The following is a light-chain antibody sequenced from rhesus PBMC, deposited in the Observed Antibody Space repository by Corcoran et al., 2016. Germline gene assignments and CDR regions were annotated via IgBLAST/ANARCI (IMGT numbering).Light chain of an antibody. Sequence: EIVLTQSPATLSLSPGERATLSCRASQSVSSSLAWYQQKPEQAPRPLIYGASSRATVIPDRFSGSGSWTDFTLNSSSLEPEDFAVYYCQQYSNWPTFGPGTKLDIK. J-gene: IGKJ3*01. V-gene: IGKV3-42*03. CDR3: QQYSNWPT. CDR2: GAS. CDR1: QSVSSS.